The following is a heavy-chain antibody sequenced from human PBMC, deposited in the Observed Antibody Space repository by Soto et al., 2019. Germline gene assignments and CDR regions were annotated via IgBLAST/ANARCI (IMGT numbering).Heavy chain of an antibody. V-gene: IGHV3-66*01. CDR2: IYSGGST. CDR3: ARDPRAAGVGY. CDR1: GFTVSSNY. D-gene: IGHD1-26*01. J-gene: IGHJ4*02. Sequence: EVQLVESGGGLVQPGGSLRLSCAASGFTVSSNYMSWVRQAPGKGLEGVSVIYSGGSTYYADSVKGRFPISRDNSKNTLYLQMNRLRAEDTAVYYCARDPRAAGVGYWGQGTLVTVSS.